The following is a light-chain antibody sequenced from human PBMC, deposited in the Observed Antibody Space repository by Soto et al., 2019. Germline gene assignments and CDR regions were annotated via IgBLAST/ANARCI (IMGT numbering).Light chain of an antibody. V-gene: IGKV3-20*01. CDR1: QTVSGSY. J-gene: IGKJ5*01. CDR3: QQYGSSPPIT. CDR2: GAS. Sequence: EIVLTPSPGTLSLSPGERGTLSCSASQTVSGSYVAWYQQKPGQAPRLLIYGASSRATGIPDRFSGSGSGTDFTLTISRLEPEDFAVYYCQQYGSSPPITFGQGTRLEIK.